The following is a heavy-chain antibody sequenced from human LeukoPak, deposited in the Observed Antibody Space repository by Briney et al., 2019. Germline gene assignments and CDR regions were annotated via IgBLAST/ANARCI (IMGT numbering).Heavy chain of an antibody. CDR3: AKGGHGVVIISAHFQH. V-gene: IGHV3-23*01. Sequence: PGGSLRLSCAASGFTSSSYAMSWVRQAPGKGLEWVSAISGSGGSTYYADSVKGRFTISRDNSKNTLYLQMNSLRAEDTAVYYCAKGGHGVVIISAHFQHWGQGTLVTVSS. CDR1: GFTSSSYA. D-gene: IGHD3-16*02. J-gene: IGHJ1*01. CDR2: ISGSGGST.